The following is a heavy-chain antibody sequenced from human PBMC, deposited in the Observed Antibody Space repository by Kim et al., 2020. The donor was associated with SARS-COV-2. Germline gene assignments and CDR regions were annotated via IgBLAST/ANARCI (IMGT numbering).Heavy chain of an antibody. CDR3: GRPSHNNSYSIDY. J-gene: IGHJ4*02. Sequence: GGSLRLSCAASGFTFSSYGMHWVRQAPGKGLEWVAIIWYDGGNKYYGDSVKGRFTISRDNSKNTVYLQMNTLRAEDTAVYYCGRPSHNNSYSIDYCGRG. V-gene: IGHV3-33*08. D-gene: IGHD3-10*01. CDR2: IWYDGGNK. CDR1: GFTFSSYG.